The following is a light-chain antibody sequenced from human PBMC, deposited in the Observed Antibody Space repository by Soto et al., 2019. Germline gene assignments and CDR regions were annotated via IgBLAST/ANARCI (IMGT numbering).Light chain of an antibody. CDR3: QQYGSSPYT. V-gene: IGKV3-20*01. J-gene: IGKJ2*01. CDR2: GAS. CDR1: QSVSSSS. Sequence: EIVLTQSPGTLSLSPGERATLSCRASQSVSSSSLAWYQQKPGQAPRLPIYGASSRATGIPDRFSGSGSGTDFTLTISRLEPEDFAVFYCQQYGSSPYTFGQGTKLEIK.